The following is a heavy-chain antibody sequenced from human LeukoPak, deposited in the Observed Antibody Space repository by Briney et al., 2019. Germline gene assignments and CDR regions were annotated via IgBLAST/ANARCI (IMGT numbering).Heavy chain of an antibody. Sequence: GGSLRLSCAASGFTVSSNYMSWVRQAPGKGLEWVSVIYSGGSTYYADSVKGRFTISRDNSKNTLYLQMNSLRAEDTAVYYCASALDGSGSYQGYYYYGMDVWGQGTTVTVSS. CDR2: IYSGGST. J-gene: IGHJ6*02. CDR3: ASALDGSGSYQGYYYYGMDV. V-gene: IGHV3-66*01. D-gene: IGHD3-10*01. CDR1: GFTVSSNY.